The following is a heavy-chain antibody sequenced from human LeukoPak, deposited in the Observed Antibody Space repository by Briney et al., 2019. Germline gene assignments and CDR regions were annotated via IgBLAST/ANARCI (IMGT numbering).Heavy chain of an antibody. J-gene: IGHJ4*02. D-gene: IGHD3-22*01. CDR3: AAGRMITEVNALDY. V-gene: IGHV4-59*08. CDR1: GGSISSYY. CDR2: IYYSGIT. Sequence: SETLSLTCTVSGGSISSYYWSWIRHPPGKGLEWIGFIYYSGITTYNPSLKSRVTISVDTSRNQFSLKVNSMTAADTALYYCAAGRMITEVNALDYWGQGTLVTVSS.